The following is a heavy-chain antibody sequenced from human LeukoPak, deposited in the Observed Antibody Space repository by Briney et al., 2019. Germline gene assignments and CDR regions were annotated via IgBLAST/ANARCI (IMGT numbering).Heavy chain of an antibody. V-gene: IGHV3-48*01. CDR1: GFTFSGYS. Sequence: GSPRLSCAASGFTFSGYSMNWIRQAPGKGLEWVSYISLSSSTIYYADSVKGRFTISRGNAKNSLYLQMNSLRAEDTAVYYCARDITIFGVIINFDYWGQGTLVTVSS. CDR2: ISLSSSTI. CDR3: ARDITIFGVIINFDY. J-gene: IGHJ4*02. D-gene: IGHD3-3*01.